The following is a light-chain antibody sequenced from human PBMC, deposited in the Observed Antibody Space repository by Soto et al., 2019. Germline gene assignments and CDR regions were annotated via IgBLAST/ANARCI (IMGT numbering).Light chain of an antibody. CDR1: SSDVGSSDL. V-gene: IGLV2-23*02. CDR2: DVS. CDR3: CSYAGSNIFFV. J-gene: IGLJ1*01. Sequence: QSVLTQPASVSGSPGQSITISCTGTSSDVGSSDLVSWYQHHPGKAPKLMIYDVSKRPSGVSNRFSGSKSGNTAFLTLSGLQPDDEAEYYCCSYAGSNIFFVFGTGPKVTVL.